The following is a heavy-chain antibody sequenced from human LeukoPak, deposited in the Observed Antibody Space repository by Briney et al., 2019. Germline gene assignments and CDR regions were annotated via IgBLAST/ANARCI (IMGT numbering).Heavy chain of an antibody. Sequence: PSETLSLTCAVSGGSISSGDYYWSWIRQPPGKGLEWIGYIYYSGSTYYNPSLKSRVTISIDRSKNQFSLKLSSVTAADTAVYYCARAGYSSSWYEYWGQGTLVTVSS. D-gene: IGHD6-13*01. J-gene: IGHJ4*02. V-gene: IGHV4-31*11. CDR2: IYYSGST. CDR3: ARAGYSSSWYEY. CDR1: GGSISSGDYY.